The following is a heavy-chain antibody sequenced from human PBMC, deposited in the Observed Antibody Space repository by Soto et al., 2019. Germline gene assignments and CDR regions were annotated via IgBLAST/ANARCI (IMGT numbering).Heavy chain of an antibody. CDR3: ARGPEQLPEVFDY. V-gene: IGHV1-69*13. J-gene: IGHJ4*02. CDR1: GGTFSRYS. D-gene: IGHD6-6*01. Sequence: ASLKVSCKASGGTFSRYSISWVRQAPGQGLEWMGGIIPIFGTANYAQKFQGRVTITADESTSTAYMELSSLRSEDTAVYYCARGPEQLPEVFDYWGQGTLVTVSS. CDR2: IIPIFGTA.